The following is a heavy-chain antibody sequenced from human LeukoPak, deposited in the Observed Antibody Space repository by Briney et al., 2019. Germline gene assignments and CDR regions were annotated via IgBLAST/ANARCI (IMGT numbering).Heavy chain of an antibody. CDR2: INHRGST. Sequence: SETLSLTCAVYGGSFSGYYWSWIRESPGKGLEWIGEINHRGSTNYNPSLKRRVTIAVDTSKNQFSLNLSSVTAADTAIYYFAKGLGSCYSSICDYFNYWGQGTLVTVSS. CDR3: AKGLGSCYSSICDYFNY. CDR1: GGSFSGYY. D-gene: IGHD2-15*01. V-gene: IGHV4-34*01. J-gene: IGHJ4*02.